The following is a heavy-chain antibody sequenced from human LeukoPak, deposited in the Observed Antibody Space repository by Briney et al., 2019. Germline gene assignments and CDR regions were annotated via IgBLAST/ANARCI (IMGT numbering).Heavy chain of an antibody. Sequence: SETLSLTCTVSGGSISSYYWSWIRQPPGKGLEWIGYIYYSGSTNYNPSLKSQVTISVDTSKNQFSLKLSSVTAADTAVYYCVRAEVYYDSSGYYGAEHDAFDIWGQGTMVTASS. CDR1: GGSISSYY. CDR2: IYYSGST. CDR3: VRAEVYYDSSGYYGAEHDAFDI. J-gene: IGHJ3*02. V-gene: IGHV4-59*01. D-gene: IGHD3-22*01.